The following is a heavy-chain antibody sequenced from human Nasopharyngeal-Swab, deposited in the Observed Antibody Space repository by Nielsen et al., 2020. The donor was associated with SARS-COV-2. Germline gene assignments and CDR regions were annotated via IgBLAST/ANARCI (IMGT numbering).Heavy chain of an antibody. J-gene: IGHJ4*02. D-gene: IGHD2-2*01. Sequence: GESLKISCAASGFTFSSYAMSWVRQAPGKGLEWVSGISPSDGGTYYADSVKGRFTISKDNSKDTLNLQKHSLRAEDTAVYYCAKGRKYCSGTGCFSFDSWGQGSMVTVSS. V-gene: IGHV3-23*01. CDR1: GFTFSSYA. CDR2: ISPSDGGT. CDR3: AKGRKYCSGTGCFSFDS.